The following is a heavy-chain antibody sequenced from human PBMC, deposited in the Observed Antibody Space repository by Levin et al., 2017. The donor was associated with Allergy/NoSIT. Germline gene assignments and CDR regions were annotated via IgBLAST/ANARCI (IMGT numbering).Heavy chain of an antibody. J-gene: IGHJ4*02. Sequence: GESLKISCAASGFTFSGSAMHWVRQASGKGLEWVGRIRSKANSYATAYAASVKGRFTISRDDSKNTAYLQMNSLKTEDTAVYYCTTVTPDYWGQGTLVTVSS. V-gene: IGHV3-73*01. D-gene: IGHD4-17*01. CDR2: IRSKANSYAT. CDR3: TTVTPDY. CDR1: GFTFSGSA.